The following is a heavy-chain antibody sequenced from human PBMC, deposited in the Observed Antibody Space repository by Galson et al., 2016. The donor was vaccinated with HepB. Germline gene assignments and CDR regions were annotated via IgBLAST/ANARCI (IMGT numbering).Heavy chain of an antibody. V-gene: IGHV3-23*01. J-gene: IGHJ4*02. CDR2: ISLGGNT. CDR1: GFSFSSHA. Sequence: SLRLSRAASGFSFSSHAMTWVRQAPGKGLERVAAISLGGNTYYAESVRGRFTISRDNSKNTLYLQMNSLRAEDTAVYFCANEIRPNDYWGQGTLVTVSS. CDR3: ANEIRPNDY.